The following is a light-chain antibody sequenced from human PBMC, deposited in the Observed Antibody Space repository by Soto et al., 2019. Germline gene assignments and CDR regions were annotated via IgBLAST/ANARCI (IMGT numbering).Light chain of an antibody. CDR1: QTVASNN. J-gene: IGKJ4*01. V-gene: IGKV3D-20*01. CDR2: DAS. CDR3: QQFGSSPRS. Sequence: EIVLTQSPATLSLSPGERATLSCGASQTVASNNLAWYQQKPGLAPRLLIYDASTRATGIPDRFSGSGSGTDFTLTISRLEPEDFSVYYCQQFGSSPRSFGGGTKVEIK.